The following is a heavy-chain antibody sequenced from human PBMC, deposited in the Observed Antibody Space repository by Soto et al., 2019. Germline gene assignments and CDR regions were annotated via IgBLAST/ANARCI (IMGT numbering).Heavy chain of an antibody. CDR3: ARDLISNYYYYYGMDV. J-gene: IGHJ6*02. CDR2: IYYSGST. V-gene: IGHV4-31*03. CDR1: GGSISSGGYY. Sequence: QVQLQESGPGLVKPSQTLSLTCTVSGGSISSGGYYWRWIRQHTGKGLEWIGYIYYSGSTYYNPSLKSRVTISVDTSKNQCSLELSSVTAADTAVYYCARDLISNYYYYYGMDVWGQGTTVTVS. D-gene: IGHD3-10*01.